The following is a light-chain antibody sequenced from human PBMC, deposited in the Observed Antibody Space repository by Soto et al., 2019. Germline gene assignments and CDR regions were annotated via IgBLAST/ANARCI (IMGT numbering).Light chain of an antibody. CDR1: QGIRTD. CDR3: LQEYNYPWT. J-gene: IGKJ1*01. CDR2: AAS. Sequence: AIPMTQSPSSLSASVGDRVTITCRASQGIRTDLGWYQQKSGKAPKLLIYAASNLQRGVPSRFSGSGSGSDFTLTISTLQPEDYATYYCLQEYNYPWTFRQGTKVEIE. V-gene: IGKV1-6*01.